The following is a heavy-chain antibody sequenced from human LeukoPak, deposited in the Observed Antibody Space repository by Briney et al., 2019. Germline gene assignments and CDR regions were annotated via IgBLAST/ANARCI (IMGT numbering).Heavy chain of an antibody. D-gene: IGHD3-10*01. V-gene: IGHV3-21*01. Sequence: PGGSLRLSCAASGFTFSSYSMNWVRQAPGKGLEWVSFISSSSSYKYYADSVKGRFTISRDNAKNSLYLQMNSLRAEDTAAYYCARDSFLGLLWFGESPYYFDYWGQGTLVTVSS. CDR1: GFTFSSYS. CDR3: ARDSFLGLLWFGESPYYFDY. CDR2: ISSSSSYK. J-gene: IGHJ4*02.